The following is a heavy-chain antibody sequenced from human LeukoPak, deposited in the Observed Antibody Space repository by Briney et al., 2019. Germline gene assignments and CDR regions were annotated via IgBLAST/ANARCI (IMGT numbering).Heavy chain of an antibody. CDR3: VKDQDYGGIDGNAFDI. D-gene: IGHD4-23*01. Sequence: ASVKVSCKASGYTFIGYYMHWVRQAPGQGLEWMGWINPKSGGTNYAQKFQGRVTMTRDTSISTAYMEVSRLRSDDTAVYYCVKDQDYGGIDGNAFDIWGQGTMVTVSS. CDR2: INPKSGGT. CDR1: GYTFIGYY. J-gene: IGHJ3*02. V-gene: IGHV1-2*02.